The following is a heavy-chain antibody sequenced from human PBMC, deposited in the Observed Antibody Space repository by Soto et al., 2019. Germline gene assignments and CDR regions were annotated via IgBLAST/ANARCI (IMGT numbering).Heavy chain of an antibody. D-gene: IGHD4-17*01. CDR3: ARDQATVTTFDYYYYGMDV. V-gene: IGHV3-21*01. Sequence: SLRLSCAASGFTFSSYSMNWVRQAPGKGLEWVSSISSSSSYIYYADSVKGRFTISRDNAKNSLYLQMNSLRAEDTAVYYCARDQATVTTFDYYYYGMDVWGQGTTVTVSS. CDR2: ISSSSSYI. CDR1: GFTFSSYS. J-gene: IGHJ6*02.